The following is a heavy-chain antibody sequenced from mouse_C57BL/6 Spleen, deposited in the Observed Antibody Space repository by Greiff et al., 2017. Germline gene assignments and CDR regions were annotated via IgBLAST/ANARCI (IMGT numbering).Heavy chain of an antibody. CDR1: GFTFSSYA. Sequence: EVMLVESGEGLVKPGGSLKLSCAASGFTFSSYAMSWVRQTPEKRLEWVAYISSGGDYIYYADPVKGRFTISRDNARNTLYLQMSSHEAEDTAMYYCTRDDVGDGYPPLDYWGQGTLVTVSA. V-gene: IGHV5-9-1*02. J-gene: IGHJ3*01. CDR2: ISSGGDYI. CDR3: TRDDVGDGYPPLDY. D-gene: IGHD2-3*01.